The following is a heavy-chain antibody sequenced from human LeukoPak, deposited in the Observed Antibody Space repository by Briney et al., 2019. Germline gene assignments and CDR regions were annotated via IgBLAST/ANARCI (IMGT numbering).Heavy chain of an antibody. J-gene: IGHJ5*02. V-gene: IGHV1-8*02. Sequence: ASVKVSCKASGYTFTGYYIHWVRQAPGQGLEWMGWMNPNSGNTGYAQKFQGRVTMTRNTSISTAYMELSSLRSEDTAVYYCARGYVAAAGPANWFDPWGQGTLVTVSS. D-gene: IGHD6-13*01. CDR3: ARGYVAAAGPANWFDP. CDR2: MNPNSGNT. CDR1: GYTFTGYY.